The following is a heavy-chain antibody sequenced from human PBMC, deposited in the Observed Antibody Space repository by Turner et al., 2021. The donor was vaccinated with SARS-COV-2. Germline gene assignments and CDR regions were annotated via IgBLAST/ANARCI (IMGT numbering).Heavy chain of an antibody. CDR3: AKTERGYLGYCTNGVCYTGWFDP. J-gene: IGHJ5*02. D-gene: IGHD2-8*01. Sequence: QVQLVQSGAEVKKPGASVKVSCKASGYTFTSYYMHWVRQAPGQGLEWMGIINPSGGSTSYAQKFQGRVTMTRDTSTSTVYMELSSLRSEDTAVYYCAKTERGYLGYCTNGVCYTGWFDPWGQGTLVTVSS. V-gene: IGHV1-46*01. CDR1: GYTFTSYY. CDR2: INPSGGST.